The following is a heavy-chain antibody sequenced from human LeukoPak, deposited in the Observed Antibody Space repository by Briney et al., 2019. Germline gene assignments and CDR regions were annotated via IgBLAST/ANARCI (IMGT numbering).Heavy chain of an antibody. V-gene: IGHV3-30*18. J-gene: IGHJ4*02. CDR3: AKAGSSWWVLDY. CDR2: ISYDGSNK. CDR1: GFTFSSYG. Sequence: LTGGSLRLSCAASGFTFSSYGMHWVRRAPGKGLEWVVVISYDGSNKYYADSVKGRFTISRDNSKNTLYLQMNSLRAEDTAVYYCAKAGSSWWVLDYWGQGTLVTVSS. D-gene: IGHD6-13*01.